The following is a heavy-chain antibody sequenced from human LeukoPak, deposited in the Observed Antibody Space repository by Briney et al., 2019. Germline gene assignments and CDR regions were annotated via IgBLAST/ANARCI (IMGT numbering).Heavy chain of an antibody. Sequence: ASVKVSCKVSGYTLTELSMHWVRQAPGKGLEWMGGFDLEDGETIYAQKFQGRVTMTEDTSTDTAYMELSSLRSEDTAVYYCATTEEYSSGWSNWFDPWGQGTLVTVSS. V-gene: IGHV1-24*01. CDR2: FDLEDGET. CDR3: ATTEEYSSGWSNWFDP. D-gene: IGHD6-19*01. CDR1: GYTLTELS. J-gene: IGHJ5*02.